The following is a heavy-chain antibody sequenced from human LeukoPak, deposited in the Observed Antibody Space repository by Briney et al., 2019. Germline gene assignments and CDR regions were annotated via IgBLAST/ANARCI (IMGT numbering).Heavy chain of an antibody. Sequence: SETLSPTCTVSGVSVSSGSYYWSWLRQPPGKGLEWIGYIYYSGSTNYNPSLKSRVTISVDTSKNQFSLKLSSVTAADTAVYYCARSRQDYYDSSGYNYWGQGTLVTVSS. CDR3: ARSRQDYYDSSGYNY. D-gene: IGHD3-22*01. CDR2: IYYSGST. V-gene: IGHV4-61*01. CDR1: GVSVSSGSYY. J-gene: IGHJ4*02.